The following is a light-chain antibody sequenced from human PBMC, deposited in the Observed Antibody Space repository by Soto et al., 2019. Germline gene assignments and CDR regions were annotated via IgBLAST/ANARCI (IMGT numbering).Light chain of an antibody. V-gene: IGLV3-25*03. CDR1: ALPKQY. Sequence: SYELTQPPSVSVSPGQTARITCSGDALPKQYAYWYQQKPGQAPVLVICKDSERPSGIPERFSGSSSGTTVTLTISGVQAEDEADYYCQSADSSGTVVFGGGTKVTVL. J-gene: IGLJ2*01. CDR2: KDS. CDR3: QSADSSGTVV.